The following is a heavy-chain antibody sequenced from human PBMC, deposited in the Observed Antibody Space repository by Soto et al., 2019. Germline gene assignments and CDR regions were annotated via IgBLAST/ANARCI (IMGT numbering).Heavy chain of an antibody. CDR3: ARDRIAARPDYYYYYGMDV. Sequence: SETLSLTCTVSGGSISSGGYYWSWIRQHPGKGLEWIGYIYYSGSTYYNPSLKSRVTISVDTSKNQFSLKLSSVTAADTAVYYCARDRIAARPDYYYYYGMDVWGQGTTVTVS. V-gene: IGHV4-31*03. J-gene: IGHJ6*02. D-gene: IGHD6-6*01. CDR1: GGSISSGGYY. CDR2: IYYSGST.